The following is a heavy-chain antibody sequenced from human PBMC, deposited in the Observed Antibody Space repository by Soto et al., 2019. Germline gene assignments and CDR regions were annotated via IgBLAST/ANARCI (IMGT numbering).Heavy chain of an antibody. CDR1: GFTFSSYW. D-gene: IGHD4-17*01. V-gene: IGHV3-74*01. CDR3: ARVLEPDYGDYTDYYYYGMDV. Sequence: LRLSCAASGFTFSSYWMHWVRQAPGKGLVWVSRINSDGSSTSYAGSVKGRFTISRDNAKNTLYLQMNSLRAEDTAVYYCARVLEPDYGDYTDYYYYGMDVWGQGTTVTVSS. J-gene: IGHJ6*02. CDR2: INSDGSST.